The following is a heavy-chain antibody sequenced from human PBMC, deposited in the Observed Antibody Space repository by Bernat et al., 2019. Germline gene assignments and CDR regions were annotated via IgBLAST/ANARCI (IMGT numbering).Heavy chain of an antibody. CDR2: IRNEAYGGAP. CDR3: ARGVRGYCTSTDCPYFDH. Sequence: DVQLVESGGGLVQPGRSLRLSCTTSGFTFGDYVMSWVRQAPGKGLEWLGFIRNEAYGGAPDYAASVKGRFTISRDDFTSIAYLQMSSLKTEDTAVYYCARGVRGYCTSTDCPYFDHWGQGVLVTVSS. D-gene: IGHD2-2*01. V-gene: IGHV3-49*04. CDR1: GFTFGDYV. J-gene: IGHJ4*02.